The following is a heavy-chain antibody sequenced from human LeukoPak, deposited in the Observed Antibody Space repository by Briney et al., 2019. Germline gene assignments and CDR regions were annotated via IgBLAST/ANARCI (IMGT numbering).Heavy chain of an antibody. D-gene: IGHD7-27*01. CDR2: IRYDGSNK. V-gene: IGHV3-30*02. Sequence: PGGSLRLSCAASGFTFSSYGMHWVRQAPGKGLEWVAFIRYDGSNKYYADSVKGRFTISRDNAKNSLYLQMNSLRAEDTAVYYCARGVTHKWGYFDYWGQGTLVTVSS. CDR1: GFTFSSYG. CDR3: ARGVTHKWGYFDY. J-gene: IGHJ4*02.